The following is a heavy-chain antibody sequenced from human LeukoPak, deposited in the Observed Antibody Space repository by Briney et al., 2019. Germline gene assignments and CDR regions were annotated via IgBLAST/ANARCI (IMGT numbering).Heavy chain of an antibody. CDR1: GFTFTSSA. CDR2: IVVGSGNT. CDR3: AAGRDGYNPAAFDY. V-gene: IGHV1-58*01. D-gene: IGHD5-24*01. Sequence: SVKVSCKASGFTFTSSAVQWVRQARGQRLEWIGWIVVGSGNTNYAQKFQERVTITRGMSTSTAYMEMSSLRSEDTAVYYCAAGRDGYNPAAFDYWGQGTLVTVSS. J-gene: IGHJ4*02.